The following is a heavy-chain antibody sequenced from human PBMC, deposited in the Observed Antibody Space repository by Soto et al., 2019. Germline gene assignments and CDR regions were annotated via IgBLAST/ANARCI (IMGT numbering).Heavy chain of an antibody. J-gene: IGHJ4*02. D-gene: IGHD1-26*01. CDR3: ATTIVGRAQFDY. Sequence: SVKVSCKASGGTFRNYAITWIRQAPGQGLEWMGRFIPILETANYAQIFQGRVIISADQSTNTAYMEMSSLRSEDTAIYYCATTIVGRAQFDYWGQGTLVTVYS. CDR2: FIPILETA. CDR1: GGTFRNYA. V-gene: IGHV1-69*13.